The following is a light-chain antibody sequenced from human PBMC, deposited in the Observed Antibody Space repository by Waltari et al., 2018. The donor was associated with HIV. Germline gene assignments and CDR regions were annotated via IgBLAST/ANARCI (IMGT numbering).Light chain of an antibody. CDR3: QAWDSDTPKV. CDR1: KLGDKY. V-gene: IGLV3-1*01. CDR2: KDG. Sequence: SYELTQPPSVSVSPGQTASIPCPGDKLGDKYACWYQQKPGQSPVLVIYKDGKRPSGIPERFSGFNSGNTATLTISGTQAMEEADYYCQAWDSDTPKVFGGGTKLTVL. J-gene: IGLJ2*01.